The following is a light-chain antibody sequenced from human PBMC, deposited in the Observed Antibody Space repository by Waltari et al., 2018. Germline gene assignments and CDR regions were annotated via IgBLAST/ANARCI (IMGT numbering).Light chain of an antibody. CDR3: SSYTTSNTVA. Sequence: QSALTQPASVSGSPRQSHTISCTGPSSDVGYNNFLSWYQQHPGKAPKLMIYEVDNRPSGVSNRFSGSKSGNTASLTISGLQTEDEADYYCSSYTTSNTVAFGGGTKLTVL. V-gene: IGLV2-14*01. CDR2: EVD. J-gene: IGLJ2*01. CDR1: SSDVGYNNF.